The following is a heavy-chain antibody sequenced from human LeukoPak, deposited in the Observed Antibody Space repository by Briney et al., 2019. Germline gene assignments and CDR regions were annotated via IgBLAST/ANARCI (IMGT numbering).Heavy chain of an antibody. D-gene: IGHD3-10*01. CDR3: ARLTYYYGSGSYYPLPDYYYYMDV. V-gene: IGHV1-18*01. CDR1: GYTFTSYG. CDR2: ISAYNGNT. J-gene: IGHJ6*03. Sequence: ASVKVSCKASGYTFTSYGISWVRQAPGQGLEWMGWISAYNGNTNYAQKLQGRVTMTTDTSTSTAYMELRSLRSDDTAVYYCARLTYYYGSGSYYPLPDYYYYMDVWGKGTTVTVSS.